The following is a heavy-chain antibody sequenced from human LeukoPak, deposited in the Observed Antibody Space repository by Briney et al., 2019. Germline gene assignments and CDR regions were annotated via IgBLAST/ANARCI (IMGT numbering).Heavy chain of an antibody. J-gene: IGHJ4*02. D-gene: IGHD2-2*01. CDR2: ISGSGGGT. CDR3: AKDRPQYCSSVSCYVFDY. CDR1: GFTFSSYW. V-gene: IGHV3-23*01. Sequence: GGSLRLSCAASGFTFSSYWMSWVRQAPGRGLEWVSSISGSGGGTYYADSVKGRFTISRDNSKNTLYLQMNSLRAEDTALYYCAKDRPQYCSSVSCYVFDYWGQGTLVTVSS.